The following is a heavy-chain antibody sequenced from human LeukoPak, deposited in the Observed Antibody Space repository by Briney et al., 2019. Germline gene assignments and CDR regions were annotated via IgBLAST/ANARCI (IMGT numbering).Heavy chain of an antibody. CDR2: VSKTGNT. J-gene: IGHJ4*02. V-gene: IGHV4-59*08. CDR1: GASPTTHY. D-gene: IGHD6-6*01. CDR3: ARRAAPSKLHYFDS. Sequence: PSETLSLTCTVSGASPTTHYWAWIRQPPGKGLEWIGFVSKTGNTNYSPSLKSRVTISRDTSKNTFSLNLTSLTAADTAVYFCARRAAPSKLHYFDSWGQGALVIVCS.